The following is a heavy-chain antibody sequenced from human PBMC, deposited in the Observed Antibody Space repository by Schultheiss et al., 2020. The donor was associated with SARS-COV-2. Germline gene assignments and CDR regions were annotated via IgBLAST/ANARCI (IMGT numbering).Heavy chain of an antibody. Sequence: GGSLRLSCAVSGLTFSAYSMMWVRQAPGKGLEWVSSISHSSSYIYYADSVKGRFTISRDNAKNSLFLQMNNLRVEDTAVYYCATHGNSWHYFDCWGQGTLVTVSS. CDR1: GLTFSAYS. V-gene: IGHV3-21*04. CDR2: ISHSSSYI. D-gene: IGHD6-13*01. CDR3: ATHGNSWHYFDC. J-gene: IGHJ4*02.